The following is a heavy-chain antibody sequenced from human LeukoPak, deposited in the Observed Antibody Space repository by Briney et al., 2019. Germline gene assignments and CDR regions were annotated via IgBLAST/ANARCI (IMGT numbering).Heavy chain of an antibody. CDR3: ARTSGYSYGYGGFDY. J-gene: IGHJ4*02. Sequence: SQTLSLTCTVSGGSISSGSYYWSWIRQPAGKGLEWIGRIHTSGSTDYNPSLKSRVTISVDTSKNQFSLKLSSVTAADTAVYYCARTSGYSYGYGGFDYWGQGTLVTVSS. V-gene: IGHV4-61*02. CDR2: IHTSGST. D-gene: IGHD5-18*01. CDR1: GGSISSGSYY.